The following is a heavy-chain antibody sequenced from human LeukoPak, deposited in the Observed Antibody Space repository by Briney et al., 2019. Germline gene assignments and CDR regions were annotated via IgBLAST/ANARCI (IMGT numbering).Heavy chain of an antibody. CDR2: ISGSGGST. V-gene: IGHV3-23*01. CDR1: GFTFSSYA. J-gene: IGHJ1*01. D-gene: IGHD2-2*01. Sequence: GGSLRLSCAASGFTFSSYAMIWVRQAPGKGLEWVSAISGSGGSTYYADSVKGRFTISRDNSKNTLYLQMNSLRAEDTAVYYCATRGIVVVPSAKRRAEYFQHWGQGTLVTVSS. CDR3: ATRGIVVVPSAKRRAEYFQH.